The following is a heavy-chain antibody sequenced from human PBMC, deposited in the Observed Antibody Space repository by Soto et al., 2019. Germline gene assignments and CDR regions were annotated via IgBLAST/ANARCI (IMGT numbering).Heavy chain of an antibody. CDR2: ITDTGGDT. CDR3: ARGEKDSYPGSRIFAF. D-gene: IGHD3-10*01. V-gene: IGHV3-23*01. J-gene: IGHJ4*02. CDR1: GFTFGSRA. Sequence: EVQLLESGGDLVQPGGSLRLSCVASGFTFGSRAMSWVRQAPGEGLEWVSTITDTGGDTKYADSLRGRFTISRDNSKNTLSLQMSSLRAEDSAVYYCARGEKDSYPGSRIFAFWGRGTLVTVSS.